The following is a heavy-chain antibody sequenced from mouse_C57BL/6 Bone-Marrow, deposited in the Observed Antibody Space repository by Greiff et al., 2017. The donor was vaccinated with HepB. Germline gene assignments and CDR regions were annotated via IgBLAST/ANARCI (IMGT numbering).Heavy chain of an antibody. D-gene: IGHD3-3*01. J-gene: IGHJ4*01. CDR3: ARKGLGYYAMDY. V-gene: IGHV1-26*01. CDR1: GYTFTDYY. Sequence: EVQLQQSGPELVKPGASVKISCKASGYTFTDYYMNWVKQSHGKSLEWIGDINPNNGGTSYNQKFKGKATLTVDKSSSTAYMELRSLTSEDSAVYYCARKGLGYYAMDYWGQGTSVTVSS. CDR2: INPNNGGT.